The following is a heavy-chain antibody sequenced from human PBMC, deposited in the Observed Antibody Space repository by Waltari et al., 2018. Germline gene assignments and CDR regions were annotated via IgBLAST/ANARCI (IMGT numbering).Heavy chain of an antibody. Sequence: QLQLQESGPGLVKPSETLSLTCTVSGGSIGSSNNYWGWIRQPPGKGLEWIGRIYYSGNTYYNPSLKSRVTISVDTSKNQFSLRLSSATAADTAVYYCARSGTYRGYFDYWGQGTLVTVSS. CDR2: IYYSGNT. CDR3: ARSGTYRGYFDY. D-gene: IGHD1-26*01. J-gene: IGHJ4*02. V-gene: IGHV4-39*01. CDR1: GGSIGSSNNY.